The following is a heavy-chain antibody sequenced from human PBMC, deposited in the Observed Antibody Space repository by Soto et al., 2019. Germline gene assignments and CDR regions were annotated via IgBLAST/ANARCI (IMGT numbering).Heavy chain of an antibody. V-gene: IGHV1-18*01. D-gene: IGHD1-7*01. Sequence: ASVKVSCKASGYTFTSYGISWVRQAPGQGLEWMGWISAYNGNTNYAQKLQGRVTMTTDTSTSTAYMELRSLRSDDTAVYYCAREVLYGITETTWYFDYWGQGTLVTVSS. CDR2: ISAYNGNT. J-gene: IGHJ4*02. CDR1: GYTFTSYG. CDR3: AREVLYGITETTWYFDY.